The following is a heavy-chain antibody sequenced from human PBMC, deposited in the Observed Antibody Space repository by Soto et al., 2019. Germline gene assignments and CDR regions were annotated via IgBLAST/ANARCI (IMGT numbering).Heavy chain of an antibody. CDR3: ARDLYGDYYFDY. J-gene: IGHJ4*02. D-gene: IGHD4-17*01. CDR1: GGSISSYY. V-gene: IGHV4-59*01. Sequence: SETLSLTCTVSGGSISSYYWSWIRQPPGKGLEWIGYIYYSGSTNYNPSLKSRVTISVDTSKNQFSLKLSSVTAADTAVYYCARDLYGDYYFDYWGQGTLVTVSS. CDR2: IYYSGST.